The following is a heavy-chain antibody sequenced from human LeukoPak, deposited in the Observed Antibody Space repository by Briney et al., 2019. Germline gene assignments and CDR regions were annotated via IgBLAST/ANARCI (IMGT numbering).Heavy chain of an antibody. CDR3: TRGSEWTSGVSDY. CDR2: ISGTSTHI. D-gene: IGHD3-3*01. V-gene: IGHV3-21*01. CDR1: GFIFSRCG. Sequence: GGSLRLSCAASGFIFSRCGMNWVRQAPGKGLEWVSSISGTSTHIYYADSVKGRFTISRDNAQNSVYLQMNSLRAEDTAVYYCTRGSEWTSGVSDYWGQGTLVTVSS. J-gene: IGHJ4*02.